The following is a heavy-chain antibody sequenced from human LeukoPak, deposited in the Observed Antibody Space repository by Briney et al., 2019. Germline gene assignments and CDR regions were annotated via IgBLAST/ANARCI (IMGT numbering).Heavy chain of an antibody. V-gene: IGHV3-23*01. CDR3: AKERVSSGWNPHWFDP. CDR1: GFTFSSYA. Sequence: GGSLRLSCAASGFTFSSYAMYWVRQAPGKGLEWLSDISGSGTTTNYADSVKGRFTISRDNSKNTLYLQMNSLRAEDTAIYYCAKERVSSGWNPHWFDPWGQGTLVTVSS. J-gene: IGHJ5*02. D-gene: IGHD6-19*01. CDR2: ISGSGTTT.